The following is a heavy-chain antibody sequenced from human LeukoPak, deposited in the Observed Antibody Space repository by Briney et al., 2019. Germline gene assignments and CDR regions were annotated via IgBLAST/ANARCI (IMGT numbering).Heavy chain of an antibody. V-gene: IGHV3-23*01. CDR1: GFTLSSHS. CDR3: AKELYYDSSGYYEDAFDI. J-gene: IGHJ3*02. Sequence: PGGSLRLSCAASGFTLSSHSMSWVRQAPGKGLEWVSAISGSGGSTYYADSVKGRFTISRDNSKNTLYLQMNSLRAEDTAVYYCAKELYYDSSGYYEDAFDIWGQGTMVTVSS. CDR2: ISGSGGST. D-gene: IGHD3-22*01.